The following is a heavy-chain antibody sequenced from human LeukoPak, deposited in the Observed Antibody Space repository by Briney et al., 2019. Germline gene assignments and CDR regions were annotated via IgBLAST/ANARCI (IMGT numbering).Heavy chain of an antibody. CDR2: IIPILGIA. CDR3: ARDYYYGSGSYNWFDP. J-gene: IGHJ5*02. Sequence: ASMKVSCKASGGTFSSYTISWVRQAPGQGLEWMGRIIPILGIANYAQKFQGRVTITADKSTSTAYMELSSLRSEDTAVYYCARDYYYGSGSYNWFDPWGQGTLVTVSS. CDR1: GGTFSSYT. V-gene: IGHV1-69*04. D-gene: IGHD3-10*01.